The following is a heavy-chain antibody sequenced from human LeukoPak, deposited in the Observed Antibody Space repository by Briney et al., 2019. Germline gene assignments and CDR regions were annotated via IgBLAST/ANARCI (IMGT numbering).Heavy chain of an antibody. CDR3: ARARPGDGYFDS. D-gene: IGHD3-10*01. CDR2: IYSGGNT. J-gene: IGHJ4*02. CDR1: GFTVSSND. V-gene: IGHV3-66*01. Sequence: GGSLRLSCAASGFTVSSNDMTWVRQTPGKGRGWVSIIYSGGNTYYAESVKGRFIISRDNSKNALYLQMNSLRPEDTAVFYCARARPGDGYFDSWGQGTLVTVSS.